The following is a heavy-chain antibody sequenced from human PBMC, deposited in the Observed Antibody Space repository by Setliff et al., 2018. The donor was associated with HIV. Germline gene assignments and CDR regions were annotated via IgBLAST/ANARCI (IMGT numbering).Heavy chain of an antibody. V-gene: IGHV3-30*02. CDR2: IRYDGSNK. CDR3: AKAVVVVAATDY. J-gene: IGHJ4*02. Sequence: GGSLRLSCAASGFTFSSYGMHWVRQAPGKGLEWVTFIRYDGSNKYYADSVKGRFTISRDTAKKMLYVQMNSLRAEDTAVYYCAKAVVVVAATDYWGQGTLVTVSS. D-gene: IGHD2-15*01. CDR1: GFTFSSYG.